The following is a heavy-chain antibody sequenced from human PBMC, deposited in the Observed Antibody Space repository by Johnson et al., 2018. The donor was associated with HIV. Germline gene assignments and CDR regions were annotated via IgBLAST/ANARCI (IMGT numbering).Heavy chain of an antibody. J-gene: IGHJ3*02. D-gene: IGHD3-22*01. V-gene: IGHV3-30*19. CDR1: GFTFSSYG. CDR3: ARVPMIVVLDGAFDI. Sequence: VQLVESGGGVVQPGGSLRLSCAASGFTFSSYGMHWVRQAPGKGLEWVAVISYDGSNKYYADSVKGRFTISRDNSKNTLYLQMNSLRAEDTAVYYCARVPMIVVLDGAFDIWGQGTMVTVSS. CDR2: ISYDGSNK.